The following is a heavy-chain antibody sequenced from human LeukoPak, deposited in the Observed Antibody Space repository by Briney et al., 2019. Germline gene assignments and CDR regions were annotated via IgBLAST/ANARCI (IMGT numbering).Heavy chain of an antibody. J-gene: IGHJ5*02. D-gene: IGHD3-10*01. CDR3: ARRLGSRFDP. CDR2: IYYSGST. CDR1: GGSISSSSYY. Sequence: PSETLSLTCTVSGGSISSSSYYWGWIRQPPGKGLEWIGYIYYSGSTNYNPSLKSRVTISVDTPKNQFSLNLSSVTAADTAVYYCARRLGSRFDPWGQGTLVTVSS. V-gene: IGHV4-61*05.